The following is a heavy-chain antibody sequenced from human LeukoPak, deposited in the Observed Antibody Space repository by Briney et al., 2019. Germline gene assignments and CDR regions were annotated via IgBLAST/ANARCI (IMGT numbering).Heavy chain of an antibody. V-gene: IGHV3-7*01. CDR2: IKQDGGEK. Sequence: GSLRLSCAASGFTFSSYWMSWVRQAPGKGLEWVANIKQDGGEKYYVDSVKGRFTISRDNAKNSLYLQMNSLRAEDTAVYYCARDRVLFGSYLGAFDIWGQGTMVTVSS. J-gene: IGHJ3*02. CDR1: GFTFSSYW. CDR3: ARDRVLFGSYLGAFDI. D-gene: IGHD1-26*01.